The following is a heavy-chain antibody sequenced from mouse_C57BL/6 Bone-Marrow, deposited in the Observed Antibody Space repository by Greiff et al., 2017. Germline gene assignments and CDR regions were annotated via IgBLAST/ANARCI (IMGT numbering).Heavy chain of an antibody. D-gene: IGHD1-1*01. Sequence: EVQRVESGGDLVKPGGSLKLSCAASGFTFSSYGMSWVRQTPDKRLEWVATISSGGSYTYYPDSVKGRFTISRDNAKNTLYLQMSSLKSEDTAMYYCARKDYYGSSAWFAYWGQGTLVTVSA. CDR2: ISSGGSYT. V-gene: IGHV5-6*01. J-gene: IGHJ3*01. CDR1: GFTFSSYG. CDR3: ARKDYYGSSAWFAY.